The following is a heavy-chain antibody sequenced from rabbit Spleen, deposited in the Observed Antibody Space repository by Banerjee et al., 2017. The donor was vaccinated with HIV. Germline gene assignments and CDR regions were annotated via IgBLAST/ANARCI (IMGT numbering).Heavy chain of an antibody. V-gene: IGHV1S45*01. J-gene: IGHJ6*01. Sequence: QEQLVESGGGLVQPEGSLTLTCKASGFSFSDRDVMCWVRQAPGKGLEWIACINASTGKPVYATWASGRFTISRTSSTAVTLRMTSLTAADRATYFCARSTYGYDDYGDLYYAAMDLWGPGTLVTVS. CDR2: INASTGKP. D-gene: IGHD2-1*01. CDR1: GFSFSDRDV. CDR3: ARSTYGYDDYGDLYYAAMDL.